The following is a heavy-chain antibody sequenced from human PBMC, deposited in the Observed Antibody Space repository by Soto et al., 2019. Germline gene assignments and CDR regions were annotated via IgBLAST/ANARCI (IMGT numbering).Heavy chain of an antibody. Sequence: SETLSLTCAVSSGSISSSNWWSWVRQPPGKGLEWIGEIYHSGSTNYNPSLKSRVTISVDKSKNQFSLKLSSVTAADTAVYYCAGGVLLAETGTWFDPWGQGTLVTVCS. D-gene: IGHD1-1*01. CDR1: SGSISSSNW. V-gene: IGHV4-4*02. CDR2: IYHSGST. CDR3: AGGVLLAETGTWFDP. J-gene: IGHJ5*02.